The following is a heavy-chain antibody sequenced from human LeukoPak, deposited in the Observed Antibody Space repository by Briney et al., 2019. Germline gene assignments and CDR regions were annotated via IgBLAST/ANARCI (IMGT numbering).Heavy chain of an antibody. J-gene: IGHJ3*02. CDR1: GFTFSSYW. CDR3: ATSSVWGGAFNI. D-gene: IGHD3-16*01. CDR2: CDSDGSGT. V-gene: IGHV3-74*01. Sequence: PGGSLRLSCAASGFTFSSYWMYWVRQAPGKELMWVSRCDSDGSGTTYVDSVKGRFTVSRDNAKNTLYLQMSSLRAEDTAVYYCATSSVWGGAFNIWGQGTMVTVSS.